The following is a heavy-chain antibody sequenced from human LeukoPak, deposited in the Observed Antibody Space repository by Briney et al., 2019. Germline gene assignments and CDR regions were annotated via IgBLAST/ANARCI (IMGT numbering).Heavy chain of an antibody. J-gene: IGHJ6*03. CDR1: GGSISSGDYY. Sequence: SETLSLTCTVSGGSISSGDYYWSWIRQPPGKGLEWIGYIYYSGSTYYSPSLKSRVTISVDTSKNQFSLKLSSVTAADTAVYYCARGGGSPGSRPDYYYYYMDVWGKGTTVTVSS. CDR3: ARGGGSPGSRPDYYYYYMDV. CDR2: IYYSGST. D-gene: IGHD1-26*01. V-gene: IGHV4-30-4*08.